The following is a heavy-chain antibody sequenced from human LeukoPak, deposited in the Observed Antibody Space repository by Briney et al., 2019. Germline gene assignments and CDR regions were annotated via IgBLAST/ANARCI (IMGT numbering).Heavy chain of an antibody. Sequence: PGASLRLSCAASGFTVSSNFMSWVRQAPGKGLEWVSIIYSGGTTYYADSVKGRFTISRDNSKNTLYLQMNNLRTEDTAVYYCARGLSTVTQIMTYWGQGTLVTVSS. D-gene: IGHD4-17*01. CDR2: IYSGGTT. V-gene: IGHV3-66*02. J-gene: IGHJ4*02. CDR3: ARGLSTVTQIMTY. CDR1: GFTVSSNF.